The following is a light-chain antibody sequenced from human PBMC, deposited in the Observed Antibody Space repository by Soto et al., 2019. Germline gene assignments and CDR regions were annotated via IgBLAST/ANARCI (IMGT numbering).Light chain of an antibody. CDR3: SSYTGAYTLV. Sequence: SALAQPASVSGSPGQSIAISCTGTSSDVGAYNYVSWYQQHPGKAPKLIVHEVSDRPSGVSDRFSGSKSGNTASLTISGLQAEDEADYYCSSYTGAYTLVFGTGPKVTVL. CDR1: SSDVGAYNY. V-gene: IGLV2-14*01. CDR2: EVS. J-gene: IGLJ1*01.